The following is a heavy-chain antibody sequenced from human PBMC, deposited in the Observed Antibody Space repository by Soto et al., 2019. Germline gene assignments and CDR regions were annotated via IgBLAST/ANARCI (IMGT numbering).Heavy chain of an antibody. CDR1: GFTFSSYA. CDR3: ARRGSGSYYDY. D-gene: IGHD1-26*01. V-gene: IGHV3-23*01. Sequence: EVQLLESGGGLVQPGGSLRLSCAASGFTFSSYAMRWVRQAPGKGLEWVSAISGSGDSTYYADSVKGRFTISRDNSKNTLYLQMNRLRAEDTAVYYCARRGSGSYYDYWGQGTLVTVYS. CDR2: ISGSGDST. J-gene: IGHJ4*02.